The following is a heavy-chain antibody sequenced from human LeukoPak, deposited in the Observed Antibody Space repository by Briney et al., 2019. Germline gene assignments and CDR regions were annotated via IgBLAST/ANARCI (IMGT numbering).Heavy chain of an antibody. CDR1: RGSISSYY. Sequence: PSETLSLTCTVSRGSISSYYWSWIRQPPGKGLEWIGEINHSGSTSYNPSLKSRVTISVDTSKNQFSLKLSSVTAADTAVYYCARRYSSSWYRAFDIWGQGTMVTVSS. V-gene: IGHV4-34*01. J-gene: IGHJ3*02. CDR3: ARRYSSSWYRAFDI. CDR2: INHSGST. D-gene: IGHD6-13*01.